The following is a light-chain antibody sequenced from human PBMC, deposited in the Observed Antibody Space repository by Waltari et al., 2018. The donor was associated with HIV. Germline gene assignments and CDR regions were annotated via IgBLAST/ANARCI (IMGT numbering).Light chain of an antibody. CDR3: SSYTTTSTLVV. Sequence: QSALTPPASVSGSPGQSITISCTGTSSDVGCYNYVSWYQQHPGKAPKLMIYEVSNRPSGVSNRFSGSKSGNTASLTISGLQAEDEADYYCSSYTTTSTLVVFGTGTKVTVL. V-gene: IGLV2-14*01. CDR1: SSDVGCYNY. J-gene: IGLJ1*01. CDR2: EVS.